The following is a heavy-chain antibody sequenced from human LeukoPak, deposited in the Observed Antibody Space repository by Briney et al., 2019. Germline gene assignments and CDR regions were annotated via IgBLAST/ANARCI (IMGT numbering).Heavy chain of an antibody. Sequence: GGSLRLSCAASGFTFSSYGMHWVRQAPGKGLEWVAVISYDGSYKYYADSVKGRFTISRDNAKNSLYLQMNSLRAEDTAVYYCARDRSQTRYYYDSSGYSTNWFDPWGQGTLVTVSS. CDR2: ISYDGSYK. CDR3: ARDRSQTRYYYDSSGYSTNWFDP. D-gene: IGHD3-22*01. CDR1: GFTFSSYG. J-gene: IGHJ5*02. V-gene: IGHV3-30*03.